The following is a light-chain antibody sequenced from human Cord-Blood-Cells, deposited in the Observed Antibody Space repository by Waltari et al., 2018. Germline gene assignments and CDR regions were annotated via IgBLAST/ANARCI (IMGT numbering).Light chain of an antibody. CDR2: LGS. CDR1: QSLLHSNGYNY. J-gene: IGKJ4*01. CDR3: MQALQTPLT. Sequence: DIVMTQSPLSLPVTPGEQASISCSASQSLLHSNGYNYLDWYLQKPGQSPQLLIDLGSNRASGVPDRFSGSGSGTDFTLKISRVEAEDVGVYYCMQALQTPLTFGGGTKVEIK. V-gene: IGKV2-28*01.